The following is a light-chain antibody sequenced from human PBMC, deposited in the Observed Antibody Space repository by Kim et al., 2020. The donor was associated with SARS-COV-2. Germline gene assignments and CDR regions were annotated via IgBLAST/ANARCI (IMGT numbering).Light chain of an antibody. J-gene: IGKJ1*01. CDR1: TSVSNNH. CDR3: QQYSSSPAT. Sequence: KNTTLPCKANTSVSNNHVAWYQQKPGQAPRLLVYGAPSRATGIPDRFSGSGSGTDFTLTITRLEPEDFAVYYCQQYSSSPATFGQGTKVDIK. V-gene: IGKV3-20*01. CDR2: GAP.